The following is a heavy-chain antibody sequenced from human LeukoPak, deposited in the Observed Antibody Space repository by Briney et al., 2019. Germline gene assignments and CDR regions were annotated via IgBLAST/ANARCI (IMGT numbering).Heavy chain of an antibody. V-gene: IGHV3-30-3*01. J-gene: IGHJ4*02. CDR2: ISYDGSNK. CDR3: GRDYFTMIVVAPDY. D-gene: IGHD3-22*01. CDR1: GFTFSSYA. Sequence: PGGSLRLSCAASGFTFSSYAMHWVRQAPGKGLEWVAVISYDGSNKYYADSVKGRFTISRDNSKNTLYLQMNSLRAEDTAVYYCGRDYFTMIVVAPDYWGQGTLVTVSS.